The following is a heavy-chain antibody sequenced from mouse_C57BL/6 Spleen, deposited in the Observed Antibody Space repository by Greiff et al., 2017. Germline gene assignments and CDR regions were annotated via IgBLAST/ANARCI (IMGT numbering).Heavy chain of an antibody. CDR3: ARQGTVDY. Sequence: LVESGAELMKPGASVTLSCKATGYTFTGYWIEWVKQRPGHGLEWIGEILPGSGSTNYTEKFKGKATFTADTSSNTADMQLSSLTTEDSAIYYCARQGTVDYWGQGTTLTVSS. CDR1: GYTFTGYW. V-gene: IGHV1-9*01. D-gene: IGHD1-1*01. J-gene: IGHJ2*01. CDR2: ILPGSGST.